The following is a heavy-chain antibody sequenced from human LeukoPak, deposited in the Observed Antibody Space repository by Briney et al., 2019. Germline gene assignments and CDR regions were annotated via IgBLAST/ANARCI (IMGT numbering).Heavy chain of an antibody. J-gene: IGHJ4*02. CDR2: INHSGST. CDR3: ARQRMYKQLVSHFDY. CDR1: GGSFSGYY. Sequence: SETLSLTCAVYGGSFSGYYWSWIRQPPGKGLEWIGEINHSGSTNYNPSLKSRVTISVDTSKNQFSLKLSSVTAADTAVYYCARQRMYKQLVSHFDYWGQGTLVTVSS. D-gene: IGHD6-6*01. V-gene: IGHV4-34*01.